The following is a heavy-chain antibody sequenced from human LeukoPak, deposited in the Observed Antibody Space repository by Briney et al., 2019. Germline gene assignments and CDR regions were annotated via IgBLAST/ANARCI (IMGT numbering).Heavy chain of an antibody. CDR3: ASGVDKWWFDP. J-gene: IGHJ5*02. CDR1: GGSISSGDYY. Sequence: SETLSLTCTVSGGSISSGDYYWSWIRQPPGKGLEWIGYIYYSGSTYYNPSLKSRVTISVDTSKNQFSLKLSSVTAADTAVYYCASGVDKWWFDPWGQGTLVTVSS. CDR2: IYYSGST. V-gene: IGHV4-30-4*01. D-gene: IGHD5-12*01.